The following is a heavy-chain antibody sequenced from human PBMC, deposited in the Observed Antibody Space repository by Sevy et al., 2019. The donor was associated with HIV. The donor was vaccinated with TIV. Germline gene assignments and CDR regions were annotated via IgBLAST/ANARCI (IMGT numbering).Heavy chain of an antibody. D-gene: IGHD1-26*01. CDR1: GFTFSSYA. CDR3: AKDLGIGWPNYYFDY. Sequence: GGSLRLSCAASGFTFSSYAMSWVRQAPGKWLEWVSAMSGSGGSTYYADSVKGRLTISSDNSKNTLYLQMNSLRAEDTAVYYCAKDLGIGWPNYYFDYWGQGTLVTVSS. V-gene: IGHV3-23*01. CDR2: MSGSGGST. J-gene: IGHJ4*02.